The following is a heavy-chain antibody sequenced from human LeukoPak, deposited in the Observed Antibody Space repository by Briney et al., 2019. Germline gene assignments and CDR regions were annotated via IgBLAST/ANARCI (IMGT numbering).Heavy chain of an antibody. CDR2: IYYSGNT. V-gene: IGHV4-39*02. CDR1: GGSISSSSFY. CDR3: ARDRYCSGGSCYWASSRYYYYMDV. Sequence: SETLSLTCTVSGGSISSSSFYWGWIRQSPGKGLEWIGTIYYSGNTYYNPSLKSRVTISVDTSKNQFSLKLSSVTAADTAVYYCARDRYCSGGSCYWASSRYYYYMDVWGKGTTVTISS. D-gene: IGHD2-15*01. J-gene: IGHJ6*03.